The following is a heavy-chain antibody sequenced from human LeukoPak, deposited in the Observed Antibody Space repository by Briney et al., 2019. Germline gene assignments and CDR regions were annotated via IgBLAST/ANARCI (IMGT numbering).Heavy chain of an antibody. CDR2: ISSSGST. V-gene: IGHV3-53*01. J-gene: IGHJ3*02. CDR1: GFTVSSNY. CDR3: ARGGASSGSIRSAFDI. D-gene: IGHD3-22*01. Sequence: PGGSLRVSCAASGFTVSSNYMSRGRQAPGKGLEWVSDISSSGSTYYADSVKGRFTISRDNSKNTLYLQMNSLRAEDTAVYYCARGGASSGSIRSAFDIWGQGTMVTVSS.